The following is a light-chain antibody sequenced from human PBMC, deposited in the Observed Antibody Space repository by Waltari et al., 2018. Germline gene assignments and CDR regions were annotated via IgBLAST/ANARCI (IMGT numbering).Light chain of an antibody. Sequence: EIVMTPSPGTLSLSQGERATLSCRASQSVNSNYLAWYQHKPGQAPRPLIFGASNRATGFPDRFSGSGSGTDFTLTISRLEPEDFALYYCQQYGSSPLTFGGGTKVEIK. CDR2: GAS. J-gene: IGKJ4*01. CDR1: QSVNSNY. CDR3: QQYGSSPLT. V-gene: IGKV3-20*01.